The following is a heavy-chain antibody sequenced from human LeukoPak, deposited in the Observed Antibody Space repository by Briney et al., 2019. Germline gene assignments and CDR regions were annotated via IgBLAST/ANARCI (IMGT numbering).Heavy chain of an antibody. V-gene: IGHV1-8*01. CDR2: MNPNGGNT. CDR3: GLRSIATTGKKGLDY. Sequence: ASVKVSCKASGYTFTSYDINWVRQATGQGLEWMGWMNPNGGNTGYAQKFQGRVTMTRNTSISTAYMELSSLRSEDTAVYYCGLRSIATTGKKGLDYWGQGTLVIVSS. J-gene: IGHJ4*02. CDR1: GYTFTSYD. D-gene: IGHD6-13*01.